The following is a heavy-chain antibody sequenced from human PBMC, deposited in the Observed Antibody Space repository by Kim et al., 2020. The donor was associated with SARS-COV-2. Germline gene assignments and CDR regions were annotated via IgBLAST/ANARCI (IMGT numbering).Heavy chain of an antibody. CDR1: GFTFSSYA. CDR3: ARDSYCSSTSCYLDYYGMDV. J-gene: IGHJ6*02. Sequence: GGSLRLSCAASGFTFSSYAMHWVCQAPGKGLEWVAVISYDGSNKYYADSVKGRFTISRDNSKNTLYLQMNSLRAEDTAVYYCARDSYCSSTSCYLDYYGMDVWGQGTTVTVSS. V-gene: IGHV3-30-3*01. CDR2: ISYDGSNK. D-gene: IGHD2-2*01.